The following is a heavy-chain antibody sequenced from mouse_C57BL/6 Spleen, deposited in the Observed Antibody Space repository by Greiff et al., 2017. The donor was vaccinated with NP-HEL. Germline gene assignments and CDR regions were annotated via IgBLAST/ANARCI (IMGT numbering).Heavy chain of an antibody. CDR2: IYPGNSDT. Sequence: EVQLQQSGTVLARPGASVKMSCKTSGYTFTSYWMHWVKQRPGQGLEWIGAIYPGNSDTSYNQKFKGKAKLTAVTSASTAYMELSSLTNEDSAVYYCTRLDSSGYVGAMDYWGQGTSVTVSS. D-gene: IGHD3-2*02. J-gene: IGHJ4*01. CDR3: TRLDSSGYVGAMDY. CDR1: GYTFTSYW. V-gene: IGHV1-5*01.